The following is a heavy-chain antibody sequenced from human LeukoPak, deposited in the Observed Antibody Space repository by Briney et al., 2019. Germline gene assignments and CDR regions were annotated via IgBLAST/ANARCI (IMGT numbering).Heavy chain of an antibody. CDR1: GYTFTSYG. V-gene: IGHV1-18*01. J-gene: IGHJ4*02. CDR2: ISAYNGNT. Sequence: GASVKVSCKASGYTFTSYGITWVRQAPGQGLEWMGWISAYNGNTNYAQKLQGRVTMTTDTSTTTAYMDLRSLGSDDTAVYYCATSSGSGSPQGYWGQGTLVTVSS. D-gene: IGHD3-10*01. CDR3: ATSSGSGSPQGY.